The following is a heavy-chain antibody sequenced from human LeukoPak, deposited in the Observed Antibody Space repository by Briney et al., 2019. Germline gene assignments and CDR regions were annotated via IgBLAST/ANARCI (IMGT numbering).Heavy chain of an antibody. CDR3: ARDSYDAFDN. CDR1: GGSISSYY. Sequence: SETLSLTCAVYGGSISSYYWSWIRQPPGKGLEWIGYIYYSGSTNYNPSLKSRVTISVDTSKNQFSLKLSSVTAADTAVYYCARDSYDAFDNWGQGTMVTVSS. J-gene: IGHJ3*02. CDR2: IYYSGST. V-gene: IGHV4-59*01.